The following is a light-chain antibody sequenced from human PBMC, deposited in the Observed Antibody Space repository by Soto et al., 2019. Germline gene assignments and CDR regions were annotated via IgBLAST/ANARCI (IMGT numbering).Light chain of an antibody. J-gene: IGLJ2*01. CDR3: GSYTSSSTHVV. CDR2: EVS. CDR1: SSDVGGYNY. Sequence: QSALTQPASVSGSPGQSITISCTGTSSDVGGYNYVSWYQHHPGKAPKLMIYEVSNRPSGVSNRFSGSKSGNTASLTISGLQAEDEADYYCGSYTSSSTHVVFGGGTKVTVL. V-gene: IGLV2-14*01.